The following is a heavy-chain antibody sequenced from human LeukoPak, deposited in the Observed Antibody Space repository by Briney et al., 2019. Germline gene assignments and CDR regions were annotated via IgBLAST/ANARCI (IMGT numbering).Heavy chain of an antibody. J-gene: IGHJ4*02. Sequence: GGSLRLSCAASGFTVSSNYMSWVRQAPGKGLEWVSVIYSGGSTYYADSVKGRFTISRDNSKNTLYLQMNSLRAEDTAVYYCARDGGGELSSPFDYWGPGTLVTVSS. CDR2: IYSGGST. D-gene: IGHD3-16*02. CDR1: GFTVSSNY. V-gene: IGHV3-66*01. CDR3: ARDGGGELSSPFDY.